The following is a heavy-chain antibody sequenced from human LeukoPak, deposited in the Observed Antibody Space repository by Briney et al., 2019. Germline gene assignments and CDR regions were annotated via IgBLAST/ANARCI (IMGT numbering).Heavy chain of an antibody. Sequence: GGSLTLSCAASGFTFSSYGMHWVRQAPGKGLEWVAFIRYDGSNKYHADSVKGRFTISRYNSKNTLYLQMNSLRAEDTAVYYCAKDGGYCSSTSCYTWVYYYYYMDVWGKGTTVTVSS. J-gene: IGHJ6*03. CDR3: AKDGGYCSSTSCYTWVYYYYYMDV. D-gene: IGHD2-2*02. CDR1: GFTFSSYG. V-gene: IGHV3-30*02. CDR2: IRYDGSNK.